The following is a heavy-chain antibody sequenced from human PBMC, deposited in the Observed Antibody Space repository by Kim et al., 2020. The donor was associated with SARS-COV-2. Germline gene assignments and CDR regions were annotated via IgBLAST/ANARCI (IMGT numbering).Heavy chain of an antibody. V-gene: IGHV3-30*01. Sequence: GRFTISRDNSKNTLYLQMNSLRAEDTAVYYCARELGGYGDYVDISYYFDYWGQGTLVTVSS. D-gene: IGHD4-17*01. J-gene: IGHJ4*02. CDR3: ARELGGYGDYVDISYYFDY.